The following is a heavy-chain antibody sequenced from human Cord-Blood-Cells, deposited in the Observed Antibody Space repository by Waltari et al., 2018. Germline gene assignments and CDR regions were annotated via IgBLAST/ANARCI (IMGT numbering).Heavy chain of an antibody. CDR1: GFTFSSSW. CDR2: IKQDGSEK. J-gene: IGHJ4*02. V-gene: IGHV3-7*01. Sequence: EVQLVESGGGLVQPGGSLRLSCAASGFTFSSSWMSWVRQAPGKGLEWVANIKQDGSEKYYVDSVKGRFTISRDNAKNSLYLQMNSLRAEDTAVYYCARDPDSSGYPYYFDYWGQGTLVTVSS. CDR3: ARDPDSSGYPYYFDY. D-gene: IGHD3-22*01.